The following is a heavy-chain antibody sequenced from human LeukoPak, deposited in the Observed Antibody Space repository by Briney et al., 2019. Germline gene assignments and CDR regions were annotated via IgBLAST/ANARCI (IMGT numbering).Heavy chain of an antibody. CDR2: INHSGST. J-gene: IGHJ5*02. CDR3: ARGPYASGTLRSRNWFDP. Sequence: SETLSLTCAVYGGSFSGYYWSWIRQPPGKGLEWIGEINHSGSTNYNPSLKSRVTISVDTSKNQFSLKLSSVTAADTAVYYCARGPYASGTLRSRNWFDPWGQGTLVTVSS. CDR1: GGSFSGYY. V-gene: IGHV4-34*01. D-gene: IGHD3-10*01.